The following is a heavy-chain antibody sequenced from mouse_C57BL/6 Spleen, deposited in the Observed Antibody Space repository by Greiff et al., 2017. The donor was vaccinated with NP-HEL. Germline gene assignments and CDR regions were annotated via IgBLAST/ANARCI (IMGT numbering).Heavy chain of an antibody. CDR3: ARESSGPWFAY. D-gene: IGHD3-2*02. CDR2: IYPGDGDT. CDR1: GYAFSSSW. Sequence: LQESGPELVKPGASVKISCKASGYAFSSSWMNWVKQRPGKGLEWIGRIYPGDGDTNYNGKFKGKATLTADKSSSTAYMQLSSLTSEDSAVYFCARESSGPWFAYWGQGTLVTVSA. J-gene: IGHJ3*01. V-gene: IGHV1-82*01.